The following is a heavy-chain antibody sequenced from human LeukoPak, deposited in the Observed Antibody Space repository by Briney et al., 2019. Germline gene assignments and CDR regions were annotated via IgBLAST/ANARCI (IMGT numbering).Heavy chain of an antibody. CDR1: GYTFTGYY. CDR3: AKVGGISWSNDAFDF. CDR2: INPNSGGT. D-gene: IGHD3-16*01. V-gene: IGHV1-2*02. Sequence: ASVKVSCKASGYTFTGYYMHWVRQAPGQGPEWMGWINPNSGGTYYAQKFQGRVTLTRDTSISTAYMELSRLRSDDTAVYYCAKVGGISWSNDAFDFWGQGTMVTVSS. J-gene: IGHJ3*01.